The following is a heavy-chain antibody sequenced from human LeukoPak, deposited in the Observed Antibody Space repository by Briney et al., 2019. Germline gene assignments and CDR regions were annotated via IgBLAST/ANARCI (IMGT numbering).Heavy chain of an antibody. CDR3: ARGQQLWFPFDY. D-gene: IGHD5-18*01. Sequence: SETLSLTCAVYGGSFSGYYWSWIRQPPGKGLEWIGEINDSGSTNYNPPLKSRVTISVDTSKNQFSLKLSSVTAADTALYYCARGQQLWFPFDYWGQGTLVTVSS. V-gene: IGHV4-34*01. J-gene: IGHJ4*02. CDR1: GGSFSGYY. CDR2: INDSGST.